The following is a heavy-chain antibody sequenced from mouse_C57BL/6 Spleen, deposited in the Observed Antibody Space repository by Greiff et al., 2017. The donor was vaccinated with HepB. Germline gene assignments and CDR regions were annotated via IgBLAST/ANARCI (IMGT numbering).Heavy chain of an antibody. CDR2: INPNNGGT. V-gene: IGHV1-18*01. Sequence: VHVKQSGPELVKPGASVKIPCKASGYTFTDYNMDWVKQSHGKSLEWIGDINPNNGGTIYNQKFKGKATLTVDKSSSTAYMELRSLTSEDTAVYYCAPYYYGSSYDYFDYWGQGTTLTVSS. J-gene: IGHJ2*01. D-gene: IGHD1-1*01. CDR1: GYTFTDYN. CDR3: APYYYGSSYDYFDY.